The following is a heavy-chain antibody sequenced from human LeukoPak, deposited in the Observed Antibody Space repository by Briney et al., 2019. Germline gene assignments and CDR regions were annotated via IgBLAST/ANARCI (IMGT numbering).Heavy chain of an antibody. J-gene: IGHJ4*02. D-gene: IGHD3-10*01. Sequence: AGGSLRLSCVASGFTFSNAWMSWVRQAPGKGLEWVGRIQSKSDGGTTDYAAPVKGRFTISRDDSKNTLYLQMNSLKTEDTAVYYCTTDLWFGELLYDYWGQGTLVTVSS. CDR1: GFTFSNAW. CDR3: TTDLWFGELLYDY. V-gene: IGHV3-15*01. CDR2: IQSKSDGGTT.